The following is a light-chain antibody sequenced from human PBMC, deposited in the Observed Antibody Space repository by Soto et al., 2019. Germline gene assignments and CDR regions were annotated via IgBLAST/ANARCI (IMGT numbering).Light chain of an antibody. Sequence: SYELTQPPSVSVSPGQTASMTCSGDKLGGQYVRWYQQKPGQSPVLVIYDDSKRPSGIPERFSGSNSGNTATLTISGTQAMDEADYYCQAWDSSVVFGGGTKVTVL. V-gene: IGLV3-1*01. CDR2: DDS. J-gene: IGLJ2*01. CDR1: KLGGQY. CDR3: QAWDSSVV.